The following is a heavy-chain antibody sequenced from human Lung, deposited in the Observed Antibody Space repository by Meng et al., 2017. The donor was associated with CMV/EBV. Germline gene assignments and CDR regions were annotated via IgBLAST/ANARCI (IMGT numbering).Heavy chain of an antibody. J-gene: IGHJ5*02. Sequence: LXCTVSGGTISSSSYYWGWIRQPPGKGLEWIGSIYYSGSTYYNPSLKSRVTISVDTSKNQFSLKLSSVTAADTAVYYCARLPKKWELLYRFDPWGQGXLVTVSS. CDR3: ARLPKKWELLYRFDP. CDR1: GGTISSSSYY. D-gene: IGHD1-26*01. CDR2: IYYSGST. V-gene: IGHV4-39*01.